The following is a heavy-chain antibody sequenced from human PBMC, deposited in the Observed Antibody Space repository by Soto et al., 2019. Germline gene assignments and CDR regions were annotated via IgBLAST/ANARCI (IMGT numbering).Heavy chain of an antibody. CDR3: SRYSGKYQGPIDY. V-gene: IGHV3-30*03. CDR2: ISYDGSNK. J-gene: IGHJ4*02. Sequence: QVQLVESGGGVVQPGRSLRLSCAASGFTFSHYGIHWVRQAPGKGLEWLAVISYDGSNKHYADSVKGRFTVSRDNSKNTLYLQMNSRRAEDTAVSCCSRYSGKYQGPIDYWGQGTLVTVSS. CDR1: GFTFSHYG. D-gene: IGHD1-26*01.